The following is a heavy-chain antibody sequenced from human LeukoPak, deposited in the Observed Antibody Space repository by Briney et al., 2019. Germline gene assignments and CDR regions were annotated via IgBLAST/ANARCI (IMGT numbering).Heavy chain of an antibody. D-gene: IGHD3-3*01. CDR1: GGTFSSYA. CDR2: IIPIFGTA. J-gene: IGHJ4*02. V-gene: IGHV1-69*06. Sequence: GASVKVSCKASGGTFSSYAISWVRQAPGQGLEWMGGIIPIFGTANYAQKFQGRVTITADKSTSTAYMELSSLRSEDTAVYYCATGSEWHAYYFDYWGQGTLVTVSS. CDR3: ATGSEWHAYYFDY.